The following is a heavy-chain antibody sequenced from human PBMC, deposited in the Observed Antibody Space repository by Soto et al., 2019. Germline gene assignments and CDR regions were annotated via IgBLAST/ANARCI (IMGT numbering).Heavy chain of an antibody. V-gene: IGHV4-61*01. J-gene: IGHJ5*02. CDR1: GGSVSSGSYY. D-gene: IGHD3-22*01. CDR3: ARSSGRYNWFDP. CDR2: IYYSGST. Sequence: SETLSLTCTVSGGSVSSGSYYWSWIRQPPGKGLEWIGYIYYSGSTNYNPSLKSRVTISVDTSKNQFSLKLSSVTAADTAVYYCARSSGRYNWFDPWGQGTLVTVSS.